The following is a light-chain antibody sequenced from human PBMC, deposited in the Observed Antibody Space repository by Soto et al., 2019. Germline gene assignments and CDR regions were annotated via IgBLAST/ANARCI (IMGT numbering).Light chain of an antibody. CDR3: QQRSNWPVT. V-gene: IGKV3-11*01. CDR2: DAS. CDR1: QSVSSY. J-gene: IGKJ1*01. Sequence: EIVLTQSPATLSLSPGERATLSCRASQSVSSYLAWYQQKPGQAPRLLIYDASSRATGIPARFSGSGSGTKFTRTISSLEPEDVAVYYCQQRSNWPVTFGQGTRVEIK.